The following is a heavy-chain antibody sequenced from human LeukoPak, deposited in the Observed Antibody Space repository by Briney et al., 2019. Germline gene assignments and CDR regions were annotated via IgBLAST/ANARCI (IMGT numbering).Heavy chain of an antibody. Sequence: GASVKVSCKASGGTFSSYAISWVRQAPGQGLEWMGGIIPIFGTANYAQKFQGRVTITADESTSTAYMELSSLRSEDTAVYYCARTRADYGDYYYYYGMDVWGQGTTVTVSS. CDR2: IIPIFGTA. V-gene: IGHV1-69*13. CDR1: GGTFSSYA. J-gene: IGHJ6*02. CDR3: ARTRADYGDYYYYYGMDV. D-gene: IGHD4-17*01.